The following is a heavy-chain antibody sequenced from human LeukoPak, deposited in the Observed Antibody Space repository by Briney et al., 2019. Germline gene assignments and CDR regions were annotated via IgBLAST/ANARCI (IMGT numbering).Heavy chain of an antibody. Sequence: ASVKVSCKASGYTFTGYYMHWVRQAPGQGLEWMGRINPNSGGTNYAQKFQGRVTMTRDTSISTAYMELSRLRSDDTAVYYCARGEYGIVAAGTPYFQHWGQGTLVTVSS. V-gene: IGHV1-2*06. CDR3: ARGEYGIVAAGTPYFQH. J-gene: IGHJ1*01. CDR2: INPNSGGT. D-gene: IGHD6-13*01. CDR1: GYTFTGYY.